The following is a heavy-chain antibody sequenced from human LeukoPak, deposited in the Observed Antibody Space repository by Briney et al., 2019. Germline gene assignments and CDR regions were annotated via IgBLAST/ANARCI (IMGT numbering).Heavy chain of an antibody. Sequence: GGSLRLSCAASGFTVSSNYMSWVRQAPGKGLEWVSVIYSGGSTYYADSVKGRFTISRDNSKNTLYLQMNSLRAEDTAVYYCAGERWLQFGIFPTFDYWGQGTLVTVSS. J-gene: IGHJ4*02. V-gene: IGHV3-53*01. CDR3: AGERWLQFGIFPTFDY. D-gene: IGHD5-24*01. CDR2: IYSGGST. CDR1: GFTVSSNY.